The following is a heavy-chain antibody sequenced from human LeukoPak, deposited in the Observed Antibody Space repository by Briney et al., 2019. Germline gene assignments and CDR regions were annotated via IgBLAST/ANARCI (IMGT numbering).Heavy chain of an antibody. V-gene: IGHV4-4*07. D-gene: IGHD2-21*01. CDR3: ARDIQAAFDI. CDR1: GGTTSIYY. CDR2: IHASGDT. J-gene: IGHJ3*02. Sequence: NPSETLSLTCTVSGGTTSIYYWIWIRQIAGKGLEWIGRIHASGDTTYNPSLKSRVTISVDTSKNQFSLKLSSVTAADTAVYYCARDIQAAFDIWGQGTMVTVSS.